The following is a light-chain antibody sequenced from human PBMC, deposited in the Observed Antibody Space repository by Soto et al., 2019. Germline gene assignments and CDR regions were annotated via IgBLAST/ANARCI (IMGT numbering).Light chain of an antibody. Sequence: RHITPSPPSLSASVGDRVTISCRASQGVSRWLAWYQHKPAKAPKSLIYAASTLQSGVPSRFSGSGSGTDFTLTIRSLQPEDFATYYCQQYDTYLLTFGQGTRLEIK. J-gene: IGKJ5*01. V-gene: IGKV1D-16*01. CDR3: QQYDTYLLT. CDR1: QGVSRW. CDR2: AAS.